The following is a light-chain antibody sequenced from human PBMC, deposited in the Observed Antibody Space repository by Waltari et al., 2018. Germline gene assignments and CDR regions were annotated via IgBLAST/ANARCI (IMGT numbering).Light chain of an antibody. CDR2: KAS. Sequence: DIQMTQSPSTLSASIGDRVTITCRASQRITTWLAWYQQKPGKAPKLLIYKASTLESGVPSRFSGSGSGTEFTLTISSLQPDDFATYYCQQYNNYVATFGQGTKVEIK. CDR3: QQYNNYVAT. CDR1: QRITTW. V-gene: IGKV1-5*03. J-gene: IGKJ1*01.